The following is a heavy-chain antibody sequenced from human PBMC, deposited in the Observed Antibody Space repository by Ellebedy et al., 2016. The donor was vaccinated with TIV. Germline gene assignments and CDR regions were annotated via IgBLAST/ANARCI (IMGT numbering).Heavy chain of an antibody. CDR1: GYSFTSYW. CDR2: IYPGDSDT. D-gene: IGHD3-22*01. V-gene: IGHV5-51*01. J-gene: IGHJ4*02. CDR3: AVGGRSSGYYPLFLDY. Sequence: GESLKISXKGSGYSFTSYWIGWVRQMPGKGLEWMGIIYPGDSDTRYSPSFQGQVTISADKSISTAYLQWSSLKASDTAMYYCAVGGRSSGYYPLFLDYWGQGTLVTVSS.